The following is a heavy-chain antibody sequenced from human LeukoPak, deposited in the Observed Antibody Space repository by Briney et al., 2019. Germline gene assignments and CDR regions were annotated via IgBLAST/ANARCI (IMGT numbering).Heavy chain of an antibody. CDR2: FDPEDGET. D-gene: IGHD3-16*01. J-gene: IGHJ4*02. Sequence: WASVKVSCKVSGYTLTELSMHWVRQAPGKGLEWMGGFDPEDGETIYAQKFQGRVTITEDTSTDTAYMELSSLRSEDTAVYYCATGPGGKDDYWGQGTLVTVSS. V-gene: IGHV1-24*01. CDR1: GYTLTELS. CDR3: ATGPGGKDDY.